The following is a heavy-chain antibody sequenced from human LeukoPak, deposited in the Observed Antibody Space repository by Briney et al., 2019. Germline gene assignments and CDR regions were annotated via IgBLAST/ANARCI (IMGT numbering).Heavy chain of an antibody. CDR2: IYPGDSDT. D-gene: IGHD6-6*01. Sequence: PGESLKISCKGFGYSFTTYYIGWVRQMPGKGLEYMGVIYPGDSDTRYSPSFQGQVTISADRSISTAYLQWSSLKASDSAVYYCARRLGSYSSSSELDKGIYYFDFWGQGTLVTVSS. J-gene: IGHJ4*02. CDR1: GYSFTTYY. V-gene: IGHV5-51*01. CDR3: ARRLGSYSSSSELDKGIYYFDF.